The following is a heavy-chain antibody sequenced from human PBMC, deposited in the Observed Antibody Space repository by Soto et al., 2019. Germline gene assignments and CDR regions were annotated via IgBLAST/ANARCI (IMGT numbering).Heavy chain of an antibody. J-gene: IGHJ4*02. V-gene: IGHV1-69*12. CDR2: IIPIFGTA. CDR3: ARGQTGGGWGYYFDY. D-gene: IGHD3-16*01. CDR1: GGTFSSSA. Sequence: QVQLVQSGAEVKKPGSSVKVSCKASGGTFSSSAIDWVRQAPGQVLEWMGGIIPIFGTADYAQKFQGRVTSTAAESTSTAYMELSSLRSEDTAVYYCARGQTGGGWGYYFDYWGQGTLVTVSS.